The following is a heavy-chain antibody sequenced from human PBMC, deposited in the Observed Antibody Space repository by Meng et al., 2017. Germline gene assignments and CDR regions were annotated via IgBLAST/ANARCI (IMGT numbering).Heavy chain of an antibody. CDR3: ARVTSSYYVDY. Sequence: QLHRPGPGLVKPSQTLSLTCTVSGGSISSGGYYWSWIRQHPGKGLEWIGYIYYSGSTYYNPSLKSLVTISVDTSKNQFSLKLSSVTAADTAVYYCARVTSSYYVDYWGQGTLVTVSS. CDR2: IYYSGST. CDR1: GGSISSGGYY. V-gene: IGHV4-31*01. D-gene: IGHD2/OR15-2a*01. J-gene: IGHJ4*02.